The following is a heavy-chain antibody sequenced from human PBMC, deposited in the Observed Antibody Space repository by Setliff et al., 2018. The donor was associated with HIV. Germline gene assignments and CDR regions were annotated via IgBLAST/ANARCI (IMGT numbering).Heavy chain of an antibody. J-gene: IGHJ4*02. CDR2: IRSKSYGGTT. CDR1: GFPFGDFA. Sequence: PGGSLRLSCTASGFPFGDFALSWVRQAPGKGLEWVGLIRSKSYGGTTEYAASVKGRFTISRDDSKSVAYLQMSSLKTEDTAVYYCTRDPKYYDFWSGYPHPFDYWGQGTLVTVSS. CDR3: TRDPKYYDFWSGYPHPFDY. V-gene: IGHV3-49*04. D-gene: IGHD3-3*01.